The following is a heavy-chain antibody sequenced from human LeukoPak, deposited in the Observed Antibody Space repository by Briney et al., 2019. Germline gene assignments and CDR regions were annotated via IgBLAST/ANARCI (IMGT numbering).Heavy chain of an antibody. V-gene: IGHV1-69*13. Sequence: SVKVSCKASGGTFSNYAINWVRQAPGQGLEWMGGIIPIFDTANYAQKFQGRVTITADESTSTAYMELSSLRSEDTAVYYSARGGHCSSTSCKLWFGIFWGQGTLVTVSS. CDR3: ARGGHCSSTSCKLWFGIF. CDR1: GGTFSNYA. CDR2: IIPIFDTA. D-gene: IGHD2-2*01. J-gene: IGHJ4*02.